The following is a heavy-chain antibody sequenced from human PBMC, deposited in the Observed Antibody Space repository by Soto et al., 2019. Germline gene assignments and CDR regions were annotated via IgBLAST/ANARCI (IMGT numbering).Heavy chain of an antibody. V-gene: IGHV3-21*01. CDR3: ARVQKAAEASPRYSSMYY. D-gene: IGHD6-13*01. CDR2: ISSSSSYI. CDR1: GFTFSSYS. Sequence: GGSLRLSCAASGFTFSSYSMNWVRQAPGKGLEWVSSISSSSSYIYYADSVKGRFTISRDNAKNSLYLQMNSLRAEDTAVYYCARVQKAAEASPRYSSMYYWGQGTLVTVSS. J-gene: IGHJ4*02.